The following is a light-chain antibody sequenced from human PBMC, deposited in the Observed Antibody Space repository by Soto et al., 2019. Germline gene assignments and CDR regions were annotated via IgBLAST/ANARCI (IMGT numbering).Light chain of an antibody. J-gene: IGKJ4*01. CDR1: QTVSRSA. Sequence: EIVLTQSPGTLSLSPGESATLSCRASQTVSRSALAWYQQKPGQAPRLLIYDASNRATGIPARFSGSGSGTDFTLTISSLEPEDFAVYYCQQRSNWPLTFGGGTKVDIK. V-gene: IGKV3D-20*02. CDR2: DAS. CDR3: QQRSNWPLT.